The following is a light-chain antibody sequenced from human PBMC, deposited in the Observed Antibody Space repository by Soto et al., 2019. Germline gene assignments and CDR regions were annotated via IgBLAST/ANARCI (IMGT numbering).Light chain of an antibody. J-gene: IGKJ1*01. CDR3: QKNNSALWT. CDR2: AAS. Sequence: DIQMTQSPSSLSASVGDRVTITCRASQGINNFLAWYQQKPGKVPKLLIYAASTLLSGVPSRFSGSGSGTDFTLTISSLQPEDVATYYCQKNNSALWTFGQGTKVEIK. CDR1: QGINNF. V-gene: IGKV1-27*01.